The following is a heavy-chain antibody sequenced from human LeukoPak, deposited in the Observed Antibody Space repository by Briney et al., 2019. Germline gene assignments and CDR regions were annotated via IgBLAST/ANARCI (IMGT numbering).Heavy chain of an antibody. CDR1: GFTFSSYG. CDR3: AKDLPFGITFGGVIVSRSPRYYYYGMDV. V-gene: IGHV3-30*18. J-gene: IGHJ6*02. D-gene: IGHD3-16*02. Sequence: PGGSLRLSCAASGFTFSSYGMHWVRQAPGKGLEWVAVISYDGSNKYYADSVKGRFAISRDNSKNTLYLQMNSLRAEDTAVYYCAKDLPFGITFGGVIVSRSPRYYYYGMDVWGQGTTVTVSS. CDR2: ISYDGSNK.